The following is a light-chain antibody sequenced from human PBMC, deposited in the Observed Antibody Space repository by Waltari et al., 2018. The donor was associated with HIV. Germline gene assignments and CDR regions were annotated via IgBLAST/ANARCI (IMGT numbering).Light chain of an antibody. J-gene: IGLJ2*01. V-gene: IGLV2-14*03. CDR2: DVD. CDR3: ASFTGDNTVI. CDR1: DSDFGLYKL. Sequence: AVTQPASVSGLPGQSTTISCTGDDSDFGLYKLVSWYQQHSGRPPRLILYDVDSRASGVSDRFAGSMSGNTASLTISGLRAEDEGHYYCASFTGDNTVIFGGGTEVTVL.